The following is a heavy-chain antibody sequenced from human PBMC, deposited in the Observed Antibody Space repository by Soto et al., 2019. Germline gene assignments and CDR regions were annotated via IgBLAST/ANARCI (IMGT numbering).Heavy chain of an antibody. J-gene: IGHJ3*02. Sequence: ASVKVSCKASGYTFTSYAMYWVIQAPGPRLEWMGWINAGNGNTKYSQKFQGRVTISRDRSGSTDYMERSSLRSEDTAVYFCAKDLYNHESSAYYYVKRNIDGSDIWGQGTMVTV. V-gene: IGHV1-3*01. CDR1: GYTFTSYA. CDR3: AKDLYNHESSAYYYVKRNIDGSDI. D-gene: IGHD3-22*01. CDR2: INAGNGNT.